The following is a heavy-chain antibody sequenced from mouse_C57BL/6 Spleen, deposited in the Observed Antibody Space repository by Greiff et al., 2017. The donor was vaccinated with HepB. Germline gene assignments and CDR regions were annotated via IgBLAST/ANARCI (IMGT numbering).Heavy chain of an antibody. V-gene: IGHV1-4*01. CDR1: GYTFTSYT. D-gene: IGHD1-1*01. CDR2: INPSSGYT. Sequence: VQLQQSGAELARPGASVKMSCKASGYTFTSYTMHWVKQRPGQGLEWIGYINPSSGYTKYNQKFKDKATLTADKSSSTAYMQLSSLTSEDSAVYYCALITTVETDYWGQGTSVTVSS. J-gene: IGHJ4*01. CDR3: ALITTVETDY.